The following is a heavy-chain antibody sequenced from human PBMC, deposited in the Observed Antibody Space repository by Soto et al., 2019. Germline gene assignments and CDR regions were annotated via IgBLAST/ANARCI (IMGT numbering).Heavy chain of an antibody. CDR2: IYYSGST. V-gene: IGHV4-39*01. Sequence: SETLSLTCTVSGGSISSSSYYWGWIRQPPGKGLEWIVSIYYSGSTYYNPALKSRVTISVDTSKNQFSLRLSSVTAAETAVYYCARPGGYDLQDYDYWGQGTLVTASS. CDR3: ARPGGYDLQDYDY. J-gene: IGHJ4*02. D-gene: IGHD5-12*01. CDR1: GGSISSSSYY.